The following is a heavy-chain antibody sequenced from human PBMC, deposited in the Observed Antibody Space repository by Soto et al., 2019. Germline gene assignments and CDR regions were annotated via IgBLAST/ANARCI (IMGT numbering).Heavy chain of an antibody. CDR2: TYYRSRWYN. D-gene: IGHD1-7*01. Sequence: SQTLSLTCAISGDSVSSNGAAWNWIRRSPSGGLEWLGRTYYRSRWYNDYAVSVRSRITINPDTSKNQFSLHLNSVTPEDTAVYYGAGTTSLQWYYMDVWGKGTTVTVSS. CDR1: GDSVSSNGAA. V-gene: IGHV6-1*01. CDR3: AGTTSLQWYYMDV. J-gene: IGHJ6*03.